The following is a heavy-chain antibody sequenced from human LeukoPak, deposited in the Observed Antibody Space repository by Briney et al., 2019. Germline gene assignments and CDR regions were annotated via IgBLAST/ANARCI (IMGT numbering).Heavy chain of an antibody. J-gene: IGHJ4*02. D-gene: IGHD5-18*01. CDR1: GFTFSSYE. Sequence: GGSLRLSCAASGFTFSSYEMNWVRQAPGKGLEWVSYISSSGSTIYYADSVKGRFTISRDNAKNSLYLQMNSLRAEDTAVYYCARESRTWIQIWLLDYWGQGTLVTVSS. CDR3: ARESRTWIQIWLLDY. CDR2: ISSSGSTI. V-gene: IGHV3-48*03.